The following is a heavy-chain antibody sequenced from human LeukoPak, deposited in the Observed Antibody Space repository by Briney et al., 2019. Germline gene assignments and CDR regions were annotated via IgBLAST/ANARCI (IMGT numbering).Heavy chain of an antibody. V-gene: IGHV4-59*01. CDR2: LSKSGNT. J-gene: IGHJ3*02. CDR3: ARARYVNSFYAFDI. Sequence: PSETLSLTCTVSGGSISSYYWSWIRLPPGKGLEWIGYLSKSGNTNYSPSLKSRVSIFGDTSKNQFFLKLSSVTAADTAVYYCARARYVNSFYAFDIWGQGTLVTVSS. CDR1: GGSISSYY. D-gene: IGHD3-9*01.